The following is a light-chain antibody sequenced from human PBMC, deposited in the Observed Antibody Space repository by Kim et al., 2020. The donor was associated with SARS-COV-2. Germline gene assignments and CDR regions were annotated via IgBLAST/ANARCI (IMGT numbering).Light chain of an antibody. CDR3: QQYRAVPYT. CDR1: QDITNY. J-gene: IGKJ2*01. Sequence: DIQMTQSPSSLSTSVGDRVIITCQASQDITNYLNWYQQKPGKAPKLLISDASDLETGVPSRFSGSGYGTIFTFTISTLQPGDIATYYCQQYRAVPYTFGQGTKLEI. CDR2: DAS. V-gene: IGKV1-33*01.